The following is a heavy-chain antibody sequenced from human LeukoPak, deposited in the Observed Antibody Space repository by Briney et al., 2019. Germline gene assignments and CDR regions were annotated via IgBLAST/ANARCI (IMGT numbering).Heavy chain of an antibody. CDR2: IYYSGST. CDR1: GGSISSYY. Sequence: SETLSLTCTVSGGSISSYYWSWIRQPPGKGLEWIGYIYYSGSTNYNPSLKSRVTISVDTSKNQFSLKLSSVTAADTAVYYRARVKPFYYFDYWGQGTLVTVSS. V-gene: IGHV4-59*01. J-gene: IGHJ4*02. CDR3: ARVKPFYYFDY.